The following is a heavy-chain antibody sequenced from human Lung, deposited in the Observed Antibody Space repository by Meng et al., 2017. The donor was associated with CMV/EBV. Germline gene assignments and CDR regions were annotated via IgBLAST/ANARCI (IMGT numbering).Heavy chain of an antibody. V-gene: IGHV3-30*02. CDR2: IGHDGNKK. CDR3: AKDRGWELRLLVH. D-gene: IGHD1-26*01. J-gene: IGHJ4*02. Sequence: GSXRLSXAAGGFTFSNYGMHWVRQTPGKGLQWVAFIGHDGNKKFYTDSVRGRFTIDRDNSRNTLLLRMNSLRDEDTYVYYCAKDRGWELRLLVHWGQGAXVNVDS. CDR1: GFTFSNYG.